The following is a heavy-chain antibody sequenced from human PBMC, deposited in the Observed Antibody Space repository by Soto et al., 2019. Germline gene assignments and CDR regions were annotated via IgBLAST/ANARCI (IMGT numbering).Heavy chain of an antibody. J-gene: IGHJ5*02. CDR2: IYHSGST. CDR1: GGSISSGGYS. Sequence: PSETLSLTCAVSGGSISSGGYSWSWIRQPPGKGLEWIGYIYHSGSTYYNPSLKSRVTISVDRSKNQFSLKLSSVTAADTAVYYCARLKFGELQNYWFDPWGQGTLVTVSS. CDR3: ARLKFGELQNYWFDP. V-gene: IGHV4-30-2*01. D-gene: IGHD3-10*01.